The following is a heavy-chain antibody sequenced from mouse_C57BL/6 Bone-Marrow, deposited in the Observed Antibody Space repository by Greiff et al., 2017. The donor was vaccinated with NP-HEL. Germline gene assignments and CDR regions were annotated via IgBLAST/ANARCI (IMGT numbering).Heavy chain of an antibody. CDR3: VRQSYWYFDV. Sequence: EVHLVESGGGLVQPKGSLKLSCAASGFSFNTYAMNWVRQAPGKGLEWVARIRSKSNNYATYYADSVKERFTISRDDSESMLYLQMNNLETEDTAMYYCVRQSYWYFDVWGTGTTVTVSS. CDR2: IRSKSNNYAT. J-gene: IGHJ1*03. CDR1: GFSFNTYA. V-gene: IGHV10-1*01.